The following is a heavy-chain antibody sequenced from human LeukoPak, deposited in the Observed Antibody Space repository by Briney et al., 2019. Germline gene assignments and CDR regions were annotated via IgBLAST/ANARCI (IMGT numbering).Heavy chain of an antibody. CDR1: GSSLSTSGMC. D-gene: IGHD3-10*01. V-gene: IGHV2-70*11. CDR2: IDWDDDK. Sequence: EAGPTLVNHTQTLTLTCAFSGSSLSTSGMCVSWIRQPPGKALEWLARIDWDDDKYYSTSLKTRLTISKDTSKNQVVLTMTNMDPVDTATYYCARTVWFGELLSIQFDYWGQGTLVTVSS. J-gene: IGHJ4*02. CDR3: ARTVWFGELLSIQFDY.